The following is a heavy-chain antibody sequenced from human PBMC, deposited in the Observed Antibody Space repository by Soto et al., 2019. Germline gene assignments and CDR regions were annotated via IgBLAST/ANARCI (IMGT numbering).Heavy chain of an antibody. V-gene: IGHV3-74*01. CDR2: INSDGITT. J-gene: IGHJ4*02. CDR3: GRAIRFDD. Sequence: EVQLVESGGGLVQPGGSLRLSCAASGFTFSTHWMHWVRQAPGKGLVWVSRINSDGITTTYADSVKGRFTISSDNAKNTLYLQMSSVRAEDSAVYYCGRAIRFDDWGQGTLVTVSS. CDR1: GFTFSTHW.